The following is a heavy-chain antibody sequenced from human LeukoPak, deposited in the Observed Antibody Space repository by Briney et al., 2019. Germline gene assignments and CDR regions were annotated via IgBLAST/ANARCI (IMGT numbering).Heavy chain of an antibody. CDR3: TTEYYGDYHY. CDR1: GFTFSTAW. Sequence: GGSLRLSCAASGFTFSTAWMSWVRQAPGKGLECVGRIKSKSAGGTKDYAASVKGRFTISREDSKNTVYLQMNSLITEDTAVYYCTTEYYGDYHYWGQGTLVTVSS. CDR2: IKSKSAGGTK. V-gene: IGHV3-15*01. D-gene: IGHD4-17*01. J-gene: IGHJ4*02.